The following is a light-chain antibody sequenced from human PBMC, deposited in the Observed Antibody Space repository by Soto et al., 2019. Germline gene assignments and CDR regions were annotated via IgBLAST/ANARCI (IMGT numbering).Light chain of an antibody. V-gene: IGKV3-15*01. Sequence: EVEMSQSPATLSVSSGESAALACRASQSVGRSYLAWYQQKPGKAPRLLIYGESTRDTDMPGRFSGRGSGTEFTITINKLQSEDFAVYYCQKYRNWPRTFGQGTKGDI. CDR2: GES. CDR1: QSVGRSY. J-gene: IGKJ1*01. CDR3: QKYRNWPRT.